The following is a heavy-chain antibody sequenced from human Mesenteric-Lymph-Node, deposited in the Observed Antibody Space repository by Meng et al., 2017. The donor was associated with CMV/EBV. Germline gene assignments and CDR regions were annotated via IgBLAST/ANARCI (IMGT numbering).Heavy chain of an antibody. J-gene: IGHJ4*02. V-gene: IGHV3-48*04. Sequence: GGSLRLSCAASGFTFSSYSMNWVRQAPGKGLEWVSYISSSSTTIFYADSGKGRFTISRDNAKNSLYLQMNSLRVEDTAVYYCARYSSTWYVSVDYWGQGTLVTVSS. CDR2: ISSSSTTI. CDR3: ARYSSTWYVSVDY. CDR1: GFTFSSYS. D-gene: IGHD6-13*01.